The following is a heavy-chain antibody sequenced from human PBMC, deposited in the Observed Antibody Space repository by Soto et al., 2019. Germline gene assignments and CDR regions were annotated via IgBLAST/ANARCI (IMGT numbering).Heavy chain of an antibody. D-gene: IGHD3-10*01. CDR1: GYTFTSCY. CDR2: INPSGGST. V-gene: IGHV1-46*01. CDR3: ASDKGRGLLWFVELFPYGFDV. J-gene: IGHJ3*01. Sequence: GASGECSCKASGYTFTSCYMHWVRQAPGQGLEWMGIINPSGGSTSYAQKFQGRVTMTRDTSTSTVYMELSSLRSEDTAVYYCASDKGRGLLWFVELFPYGFDVWGQGTMVTVSS.